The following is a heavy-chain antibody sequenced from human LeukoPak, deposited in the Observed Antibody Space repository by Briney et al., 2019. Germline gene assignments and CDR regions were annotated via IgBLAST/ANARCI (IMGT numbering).Heavy chain of an antibody. V-gene: IGHV3-30-3*01. CDR2: ISYDGSNK. Sequence: GRSLRLSCAASGFTFSSYAMHWVRQAPGKGLEWVAVISYDGSNKYYAESVKGRFTISRDNSKNTLYLQMNSLRAEDTAVYRCAREGGEVPFDYWGQGTLVTVSS. CDR1: GFTFSSYA. CDR3: AREGGEVPFDY. J-gene: IGHJ4*02. D-gene: IGHD3-16*01.